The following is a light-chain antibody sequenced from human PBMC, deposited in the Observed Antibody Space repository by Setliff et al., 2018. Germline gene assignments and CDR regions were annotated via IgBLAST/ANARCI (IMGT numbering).Light chain of an antibody. CDR3: CSYAGSSTYV. CDR2: DVT. V-gene: IGLV2-23*02. CDR1: SSDVGGYNY. Sequence: QSALTQPASVSGSPGQSITISCTGTSSDVGGYNYVSRYQQHPGKAPKLMIYDVTKWPSGVSNRFSGSKSGNTASLTISGLQAEDEADYYCCSYAGSSTYVFGTGTKVTVL. J-gene: IGLJ1*01.